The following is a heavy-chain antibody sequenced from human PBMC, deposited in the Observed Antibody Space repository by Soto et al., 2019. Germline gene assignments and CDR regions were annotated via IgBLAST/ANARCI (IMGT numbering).Heavy chain of an antibody. CDR3: VRVGVGIGNHFDS. J-gene: IGHJ4*02. CDR2: IHYSGRT. CDR1: NGSISGFY. Sequence: SETLSLTCSVSNGSISGFYWTWIRQPPGKILEWIGYIHYSGRTDYNPSLTSRATMSVDTSKNQFSLNLKSITTADTAVYYCVRVGVGIGNHFDSWGRGTLVTVSS. D-gene: IGHD1-26*01. V-gene: IGHV4-59*12.